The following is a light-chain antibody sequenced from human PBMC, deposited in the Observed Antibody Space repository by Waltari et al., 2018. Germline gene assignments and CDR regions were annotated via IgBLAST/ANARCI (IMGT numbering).Light chain of an antibody. Sequence: SYVLTQSPSMSVAPGKTARIPCGGENIGRKSVHWYQPKPGQAPVLVIHYDSDRPSGIPERFSGSNSGNTATLTISRVEAGDEADYYCQVWDTSSAVVFGGGTKLTVL. CDR3: QVWDTSSAVV. CDR2: YDS. CDR1: NIGRKS. J-gene: IGLJ2*01. V-gene: IGLV3-21*04.